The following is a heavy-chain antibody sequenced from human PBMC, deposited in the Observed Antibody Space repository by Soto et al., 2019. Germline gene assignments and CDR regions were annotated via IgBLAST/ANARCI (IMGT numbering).Heavy chain of an antibody. Sequence: QVQLVQSGAEVKKPGASVKVSCKASGYTFTSYGISWVRQAPGQGLEWMGWISAYNGNTNYAQKLQGRVTMTTDTTTSTAYMELRSLRSDDTAVYYGASFSIAAADPYGMDVWGQGTTVTVSS. D-gene: IGHD6-13*01. CDR2: ISAYNGNT. J-gene: IGHJ6*02. V-gene: IGHV1-18*01. CDR3: ASFSIAAADPYGMDV. CDR1: GYTFTSYG.